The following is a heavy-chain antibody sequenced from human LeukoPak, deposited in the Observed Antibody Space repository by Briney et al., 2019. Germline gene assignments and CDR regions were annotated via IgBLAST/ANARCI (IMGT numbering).Heavy chain of an antibody. J-gene: IGHJ3*02. CDR2: INHSGST. Sequence: SETLSLTCAVYGGSFSGYYWSWSRQPPGKGLEWIGEINHSGSTNYNPSLKSRVTISVDTSKNQFSLKLSSVTAADTAVYYCAGYCSSTSCYSDAFDIWGQGTMVTVSS. CDR1: GGSFSGYY. D-gene: IGHD2-2*03. CDR3: AGYCSSTSCYSDAFDI. V-gene: IGHV4-34*01.